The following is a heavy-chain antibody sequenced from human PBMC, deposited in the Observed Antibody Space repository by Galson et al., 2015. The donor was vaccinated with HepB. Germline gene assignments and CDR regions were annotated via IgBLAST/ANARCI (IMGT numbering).Heavy chain of an antibody. CDR1: GYTFTSYY. J-gene: IGHJ6*02. D-gene: IGHD4-11*01. CDR3: ARDPAEYSNYPPPRSRDV. V-gene: IGHV1-46*01. CDR2: INPSGGST. Sequence: SVKVSCKASGYTFTSYYMHWVRQAPGQGLEWMGIINPSGGSTSYAQKFQGRVTMTRDTSTSTAYMELSSLRSEDTAVYYCARDPAEYSNYPPPRSRDVWGHGTTVTVSS.